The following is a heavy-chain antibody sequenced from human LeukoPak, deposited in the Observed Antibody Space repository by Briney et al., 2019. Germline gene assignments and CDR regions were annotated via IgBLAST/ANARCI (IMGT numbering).Heavy chain of an antibody. D-gene: IGHD6-13*01. J-gene: IGHJ5*02. CDR2: ISGSGGST. Sequence: GGSLRLSCAASGFTFSSYGMHWVRQAPGKGLEWVSAISGSGGSTYYADSVKGRFTISRDNSKNTLYLQMNSLRAEDTAVYYCAKDPECSSWPYNWFDPWGQGTLVTVSS. V-gene: IGHV3-23*01. CDR1: GFTFSSYG. CDR3: AKDPECSSWPYNWFDP.